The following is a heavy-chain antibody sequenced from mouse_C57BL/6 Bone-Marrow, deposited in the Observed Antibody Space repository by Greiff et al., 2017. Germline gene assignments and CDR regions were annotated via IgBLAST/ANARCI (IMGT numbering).Heavy chain of an antibody. CDR1: GFNIKDDY. CDR2: IDPEICDT. V-gene: IGHV14-4*01. J-gene: IGHJ2*01. CDR3: SSFEGNYFDF. Sequence: EVQLQQSGAELVRPGASVKLSCTASGFNIKDDYIHWVKQRPEQGLEWIGWIDPEICDTEYASKFPGKATITSDTSSNTAYLQLSRLTSEDTAVYYCSSFEGNYFDFWGQGTPLTGAS.